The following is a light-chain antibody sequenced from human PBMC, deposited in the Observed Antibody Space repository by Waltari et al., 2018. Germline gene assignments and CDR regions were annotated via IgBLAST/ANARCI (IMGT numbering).Light chain of an antibody. CDR1: SNDIGNYDL. V-gene: IGLV2-23*01. CDR2: GAT. Sequence: QSALTQPASVSGSPGQSITLSCTGTSNDIGNYDLVSWYQPRPGEAPKLLMYGATKRPSGVSNRFSVSKSGKAASRTISGLQTGDEADYYCFSFVAANSFVFGPGTKVTVL. J-gene: IGLJ1*01. CDR3: FSFVAANSFV.